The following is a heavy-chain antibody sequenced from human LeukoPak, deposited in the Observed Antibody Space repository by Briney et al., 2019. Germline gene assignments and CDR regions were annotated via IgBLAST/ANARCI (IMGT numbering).Heavy chain of an antibody. Sequence: SETLSLTCTVSGGSISSYYWSWIRQPPGKGLEWFGYIYYSGSTNYNPSLKSRVTISVDTSKNQFSLKLSSVTAADTAVYYCARVRDSSGYDYYYYMDVWGKGTTVTVSS. CDR3: ARVRDSSGYDYYYYMDV. J-gene: IGHJ6*03. D-gene: IGHD3-22*01. V-gene: IGHV4-59*01. CDR1: GGSISSYY. CDR2: IYYSGST.